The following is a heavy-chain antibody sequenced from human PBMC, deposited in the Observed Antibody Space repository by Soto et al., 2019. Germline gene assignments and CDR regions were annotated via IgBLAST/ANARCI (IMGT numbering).Heavy chain of an antibody. V-gene: IGHV4-39*01. CDR2: IYYSGST. D-gene: IGHD2-15*01. Sequence: TVSGGTIRTNRYLLCRLRQPKKKGLEWIGSIYYSGSTYYNPSLKSRVTISVDTSKNQFSLKLSSVTAADTAVYYCARLGYCSGGSCYSHHYHMDVWGKGSTVT. J-gene: IGHJ6*03. CDR3: ARLGYCSGGSCYSHHYHMDV. CDR1: GGTIRTNRYL.